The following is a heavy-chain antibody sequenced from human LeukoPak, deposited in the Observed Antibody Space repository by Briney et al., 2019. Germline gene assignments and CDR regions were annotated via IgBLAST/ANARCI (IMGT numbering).Heavy chain of an antibody. V-gene: IGHV3-7*03. J-gene: IGHJ4*02. CDR1: GFTFSRYW. D-gene: IGHD6-19*01. CDR2: IKEDGSKK. CDR3: AKMPSRVAGTIYFDY. Sequence: GGSLRLSCAASGFTFSRYWMTWVRQAPGKGLEWVANIKEDGSKKNYVDSVKGRFTISRDNAKNSLYLQMNSLRAVDTAVYYCAKMPSRVAGTIYFDYWGQGTLVTVSS.